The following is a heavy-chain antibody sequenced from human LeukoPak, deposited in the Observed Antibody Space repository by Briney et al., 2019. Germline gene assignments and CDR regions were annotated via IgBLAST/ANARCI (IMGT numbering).Heavy chain of an antibody. V-gene: IGHV1-69*01. D-gene: IGHD3-10*01. CDR1: GGTFSSYA. CDR3: AIILAENYYGSGSYYNGFDY. J-gene: IGHJ4*02. CDR2: IITISGTA. Sequence: ASVKVSCKASGGTFSSYAISWVRQAPGQGLEWMGGIITISGTANYAQKFQGRVTITADEPTSTAYMELSSLRSEDTAVYYCAIILAENYYGSGSYYNGFDYWGQGTLVTV.